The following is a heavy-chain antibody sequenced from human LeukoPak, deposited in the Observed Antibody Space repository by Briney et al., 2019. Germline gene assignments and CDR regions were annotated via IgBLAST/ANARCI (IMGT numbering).Heavy chain of an antibody. J-gene: IGHJ4*02. CDR3: ARIETSHYDFWSGSYY. CDR1: GYTFTSYD. Sequence: ASVKVSCKASGYTFTSYDTNWVRQATGQGLEWMGWMNPNSGNTGYAQKFQGRVTMTRNTSISTAYMELSSLRSEDTAVYYCARIETSHYDFWSGSYYWGQGTLVTVSS. CDR2: MNPNSGNT. V-gene: IGHV1-8*01. D-gene: IGHD3-3*01.